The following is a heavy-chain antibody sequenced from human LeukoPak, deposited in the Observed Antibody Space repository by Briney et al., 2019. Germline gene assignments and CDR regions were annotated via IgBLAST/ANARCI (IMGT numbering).Heavy chain of an antibody. CDR2: ISGSGGST. CDR3: AKVLASTYYYDSSGYHY. J-gene: IGHJ4*02. D-gene: IGHD3-22*01. V-gene: IGHV3-23*01. CDR1: GFTFSDYY. Sequence: PGGSLRLSCAASGFTFSDYYMSWIRQAPGKGLEWVSAISGSGGSTYYADSVKGRFTISRDNSKNTLYLQMNSLRAEDTAVYYCAKVLASTYYYDSSGYHYWGQGTLVTVSS.